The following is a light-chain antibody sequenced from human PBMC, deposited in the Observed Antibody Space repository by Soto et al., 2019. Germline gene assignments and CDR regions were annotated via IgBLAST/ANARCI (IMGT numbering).Light chain of an antibody. Sequence: EIVITQSPATLYVWPGQRINLSCRASQSVSSDLAWYQQKPGQAPRLLIYGASTRATGIPARFSGSGSGTDFTLTISSLQSEDFAVYYCQQYNNWPQTFGQGTKVDIK. J-gene: IGKJ1*01. CDR2: GAS. V-gene: IGKV3-15*01. CDR3: QQYNNWPQT. CDR1: QSVSSD.